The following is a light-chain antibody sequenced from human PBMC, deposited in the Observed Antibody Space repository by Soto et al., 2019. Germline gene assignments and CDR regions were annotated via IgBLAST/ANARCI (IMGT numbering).Light chain of an antibody. CDR2: LGS. V-gene: IGKV2-28*01. Sequence: DIVMTQSPLSLPVTPGEPASISCRSSQTLLHSNGYNYLDWYLLKPGQSPQLLIYLGSNRASGVPDRFSGSVSGTDFTLKISRVEAEDVGVYYCMQALQTPPAFGQGTRLEIK. CDR1: QTLLHSNGYNY. CDR3: MQALQTPPA. J-gene: IGKJ5*01.